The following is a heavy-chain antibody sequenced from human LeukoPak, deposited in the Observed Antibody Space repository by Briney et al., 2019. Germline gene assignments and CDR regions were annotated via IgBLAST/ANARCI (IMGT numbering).Heavy chain of an antibody. V-gene: IGHV4-30-2*01. CDR1: GYAITSGGFS. D-gene: IGHD3-10*01. Sequence: SETLSLTCTVSGYAITSGGFSWNWIRQPPGKGLEWIGCIYNRGPAYYNPSLKSRFTISVDRPKNQFFLNVTSLTAADTAVYYCARSRQASGLFNSWGQGTLVVVSS. CDR3: ARSRQASGLFNS. J-gene: IGHJ5*01. CDR2: IYNRGPA.